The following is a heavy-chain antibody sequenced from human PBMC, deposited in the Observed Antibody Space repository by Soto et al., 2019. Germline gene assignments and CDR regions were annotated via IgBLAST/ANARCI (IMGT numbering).Heavy chain of an antibody. D-gene: IGHD3-10*01. V-gene: IGHV3-48*02. CDR1: GFTFSSYS. Sequence: PVGSLRLSCAASGFTFSSYSMNWVRQAPGKGLEWVSYISSSSSTIYYADSVKGRFTISRDNAKNSLYLQMNSLRDEDTAVYYCARDLGVRGVIKYNWFDPWGQGTLVTVSS. J-gene: IGHJ5*02. CDR2: ISSSSSTI. CDR3: ARDLGVRGVIKYNWFDP.